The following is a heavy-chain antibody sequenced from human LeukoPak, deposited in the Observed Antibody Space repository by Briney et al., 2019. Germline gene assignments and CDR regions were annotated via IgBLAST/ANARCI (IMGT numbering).Heavy chain of an antibody. D-gene: IGHD5-24*01. Sequence: RXAPGKXXEXVANIKQDGSKKSYVDSVKGRFTISRDNAKNSLYLQMDSLRAEDTAIYYCTRVGYIDEGIDYWGQGTLVTVSS. CDR3: TRVGYIDEGIDY. V-gene: IGHV3-7*04. CDR2: IKQDGSKK. J-gene: IGHJ4*02.